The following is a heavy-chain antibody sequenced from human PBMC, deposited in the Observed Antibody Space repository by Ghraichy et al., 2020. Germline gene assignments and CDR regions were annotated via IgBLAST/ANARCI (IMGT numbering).Heavy chain of an antibody. D-gene: IGHD2-2*01. CDR2: ISSSSSYI. J-gene: IGHJ4*02. CDR3: ARGGTSFPHFDY. V-gene: IGHV3-21*01. CDR1: GFTFSSYS. Sequence: ETLSLTCAASGFTFSSYSMNWVRQAPGKGLEWVSSISSSSSYIYYADSVKGRFTISRDNAKNSLYLQMNSLRAEDTAVYYCARGGTSFPHFDYWGQGTLVTVSS.